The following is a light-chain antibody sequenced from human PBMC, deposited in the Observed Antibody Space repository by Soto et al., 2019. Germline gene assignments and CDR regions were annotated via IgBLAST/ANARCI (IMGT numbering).Light chain of an antibody. J-gene: IGKJ1*01. CDR2: DAF. CDR3: QHRRNWPWT. CDR1: QSVSSY. V-gene: IGKV3-11*01. Sequence: EIVLTQSPATLSLSPGERATLSCRASQSVSSYLAWYQQKPGQAPRLLIYDAFNRATGIPARFSGSGSGTDFTLTISSLEPEDFVVYYCQHRRNWPWTFVQGTKVDIK.